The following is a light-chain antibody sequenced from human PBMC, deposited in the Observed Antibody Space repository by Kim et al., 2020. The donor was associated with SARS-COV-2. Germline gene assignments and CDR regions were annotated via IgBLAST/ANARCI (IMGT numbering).Light chain of an antibody. CDR3: QHYYACPH. CDR1: QSVSDN. Sequence: VSPRERVPLSCRSSQSVSDNLAWYQHTPGPAPRLLIYGASSRATGVPDRFSGSGSGPEFTLTISSLQSEDFAVYFCQHYYACPHFGQGTKLEI. CDR2: GAS. V-gene: IGKV3-15*01. J-gene: IGKJ2*01.